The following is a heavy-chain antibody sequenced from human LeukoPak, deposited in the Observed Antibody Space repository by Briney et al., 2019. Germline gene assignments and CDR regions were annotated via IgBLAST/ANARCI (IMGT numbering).Heavy chain of an antibody. CDR1: GGTFSGYA. V-gene: IGHV1-69*05. D-gene: IGHD3-3*01. J-gene: IGHJ5*02. Sequence: SVKVSCKASGGTFSGYAISWVRQAPGQGLEWMGRIIPIFGTANYAQKFQGRVTITTDESTSTAYMELSSLRSEDTAVYYCASGRLGRFLEWPYNWFDPWGQGTLVTVCS. CDR2: IIPIFGTA. CDR3: ASGRLGRFLEWPYNWFDP.